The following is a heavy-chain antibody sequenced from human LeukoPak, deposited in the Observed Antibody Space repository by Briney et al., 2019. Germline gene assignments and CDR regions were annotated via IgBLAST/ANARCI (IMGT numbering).Heavy chain of an antibody. CDR3: ARESLYYDSSGYLDY. D-gene: IGHD3-22*01. Sequence: PGGSLRLSCAASGFTFSNYAMRWVRQAPGKGLEWVSGISGSGDSTYHADSVKGRFTISRDNSKNTLYLQMNSLRAEDTAVYYCARESLYYDSSGYLDYWGQGTLVTVSS. V-gene: IGHV3-23*01. CDR1: GFTFSNYA. CDR2: ISGSGDST. J-gene: IGHJ4*02.